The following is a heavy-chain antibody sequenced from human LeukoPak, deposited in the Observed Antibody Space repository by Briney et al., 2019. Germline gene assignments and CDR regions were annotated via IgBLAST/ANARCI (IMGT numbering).Heavy chain of an antibody. Sequence: GGSLRLSCAASGFTFSSYWMHWGRQAPGKGLVWVSRINSDGSSTSYADSVKGRFTISRDNAKNTLYLQMNSLRAEDTAVYYCAKSATSHTIFDVWGQGIMVTVSS. V-gene: IGHV3-74*01. J-gene: IGHJ3*01. CDR1: GFTFSSYW. D-gene: IGHD3-3*01. CDR2: INSDGSST. CDR3: AKSATSHTIFDV.